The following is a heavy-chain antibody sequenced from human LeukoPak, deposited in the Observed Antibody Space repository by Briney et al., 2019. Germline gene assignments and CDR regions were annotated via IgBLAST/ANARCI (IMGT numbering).Heavy chain of an antibody. Sequence: GASVKVSCKASGGTFSSYAISWVRQAPGQGLEWMGRSIPIRGIANYAQKFQGRVTITADKSTSTAYMELSSLRSEDTAVYYCAGDFCSGGSCYRWFDPWGQGTLVTVSS. D-gene: IGHD2-15*01. CDR2: SIPIRGIA. CDR1: GGTFSSYA. V-gene: IGHV1-69*04. J-gene: IGHJ5*02. CDR3: AGDFCSGGSCYRWFDP.